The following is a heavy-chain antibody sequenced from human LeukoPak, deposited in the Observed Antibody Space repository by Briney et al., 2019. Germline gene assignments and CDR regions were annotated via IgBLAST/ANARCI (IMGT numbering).Heavy chain of an antibody. Sequence: ASVKVSCKASGYTFTSYYMHWVRQAPGQGLEWVGRIDPKSGGTSYAQKFRGRVTMTGDTSITTAYMELTRLESDDTAVYYCARDSLVSGDHWGQGTLVAVSS. V-gene: IGHV1-2*06. D-gene: IGHD6-6*01. CDR2: IDPKSGGT. J-gene: IGHJ4*02. CDR1: GYTFTSYY. CDR3: ARDSLVSGDH.